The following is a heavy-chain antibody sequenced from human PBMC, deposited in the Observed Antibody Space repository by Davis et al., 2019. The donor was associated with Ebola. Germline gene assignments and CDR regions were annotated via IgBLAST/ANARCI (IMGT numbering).Heavy chain of an antibody. CDR3: AKNYDFWSGSPNPQYFFYYGLDV. CDR1: GGTFSRHA. Sequence: SVTVSCKASGGTFSRHAISWVRQAPGQGLEWMGGIITIFDTANYAPKFQCRVTITADESTSTAYMELSSLRSEDTAIYYCAKNYDFWSGSPNPQYFFYYGLDVWGQGTTVTVSS. J-gene: IGHJ6*02. CDR2: IITIFDTA. V-gene: IGHV1-69*13. D-gene: IGHD3-3*01.